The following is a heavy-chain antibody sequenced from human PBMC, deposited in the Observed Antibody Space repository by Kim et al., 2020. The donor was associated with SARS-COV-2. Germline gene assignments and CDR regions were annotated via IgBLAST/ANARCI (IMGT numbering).Heavy chain of an antibody. V-gene: IGHV7-4-1*02. J-gene: IGHJ6*02. CDR3: ARDVAFTVTYYYGMDV. CDR1: GYTFTSYA. D-gene: IGHD3-3*02. Sequence: ASVKVSCKASGYTFTSYAMNWVRQAPGQGLEWMGWINTNTGNPTYAQGFTGRFVFSLDTSVSTAYLQISSLKAEDTAVYYCARDVAFTVTYYYGMDVWGQGTTVTVSS. CDR2: INTNTGNP.